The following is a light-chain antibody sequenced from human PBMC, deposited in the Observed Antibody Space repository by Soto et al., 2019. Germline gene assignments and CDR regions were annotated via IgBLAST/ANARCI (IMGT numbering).Light chain of an antibody. J-gene: IGLJ2*01. CDR2: DTT. V-gene: IGLV7-46*01. Sequence: QAVVTQEPSLTASPGGTVTLTCASSTGAVTSGHSPNWFQQKPGQAPRTLIYDTTNKFSWTPARFSGSLLGGEAALTLSGAQPEDEAEYYCLLSYSGARLFGGGTKLTVL. CDR1: TGAVTSGHS. CDR3: LLSYSGARL.